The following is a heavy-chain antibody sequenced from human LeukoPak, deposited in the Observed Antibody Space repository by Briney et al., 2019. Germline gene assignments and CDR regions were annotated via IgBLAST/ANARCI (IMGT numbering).Heavy chain of an antibody. CDR3: ARDSEMATIRLISDY. D-gene: IGHD5-24*01. Sequence: ASVKVSCKASGYTFTSYYMHWVRQAPGQGLEWMGIINPSGGSTSYAQKFQGRVTMTRDTSTSTVYMELGSLRSEDTAVYYCARDSEMATIRLISDYWGQGTLVTVSS. CDR2: INPSGGST. J-gene: IGHJ4*02. V-gene: IGHV1-46*01. CDR1: GYTFTSYY.